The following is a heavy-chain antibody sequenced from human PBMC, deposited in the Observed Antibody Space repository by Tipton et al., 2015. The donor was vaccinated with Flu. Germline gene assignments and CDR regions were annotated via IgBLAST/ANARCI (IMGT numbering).Heavy chain of an antibody. CDR3: AREVRGYGIDV. CDR1: GDSISTSNW. Sequence: TLSLTCAVSGDSISTSNWWSWVRQPPGKGLEWIGHMSTSGITNYNPSLKSRVIMSIDTPKNQFSLRVTSLTAADTAVYYCAREVRGYGIDVWGQGTTVTV. J-gene: IGHJ6*02. D-gene: IGHD3-10*01. V-gene: IGHV4-4*02. CDR2: MSTSGIT.